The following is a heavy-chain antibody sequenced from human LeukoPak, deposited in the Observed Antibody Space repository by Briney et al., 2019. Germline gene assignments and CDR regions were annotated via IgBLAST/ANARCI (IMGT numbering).Heavy chain of an antibody. D-gene: IGHD3-10*01. J-gene: IGHJ4*02. CDR2: ISGSGGST. CDR3: ANSHYYGSGSYPKAFDY. V-gene: IGHV3-23*01. Sequence: GGSLRLSCAASGFTFSSYAMSWVRQAPGKGLEWVSAISGSGGSTYYADSVKGRFTISRDNSKNTLYLQMNSLRAEDTAVYYCANSHYYGSGSYPKAFDYWGQGTLVTGAS. CDR1: GFTFSSYA.